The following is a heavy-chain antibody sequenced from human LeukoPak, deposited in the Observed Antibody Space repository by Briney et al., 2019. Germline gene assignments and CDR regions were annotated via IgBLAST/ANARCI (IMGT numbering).Heavy chain of an antibody. J-gene: IGHJ3*02. Sequence: GESLKISGKGSGYSFTTYWIAWGRQMPGKGLEWMGIIYPGDSDTRYSPSFQGQVTISADKSMTTAYLQWSSLKASDTAIYYCARPAGTGSSFSALDIWGQGTMVTVSS. D-gene: IGHD6-13*01. V-gene: IGHV5-51*01. CDR3: ARPAGTGSSFSALDI. CDR2: IYPGDSDT. CDR1: GYSFTTYW.